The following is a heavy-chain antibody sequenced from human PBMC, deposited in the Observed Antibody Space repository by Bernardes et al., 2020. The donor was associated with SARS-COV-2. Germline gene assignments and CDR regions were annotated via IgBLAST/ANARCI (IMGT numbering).Heavy chain of an antibody. Sequence: SETLSLTCTVSGGSISSGSYYWSWLRQPAGKGLEWIGRIYTSGRTNYNPSLKSRVTISVNTSKNQFSLKLSSVTAADTAVYYCARDRNYGDYSYFDYWGQGTLVTVSS. CDR2: IYTSGRT. D-gene: IGHD4-17*01. CDR3: ARDRNYGDYSYFDY. J-gene: IGHJ4*02. CDR1: GGSISSGSYY. V-gene: IGHV4-61*02.